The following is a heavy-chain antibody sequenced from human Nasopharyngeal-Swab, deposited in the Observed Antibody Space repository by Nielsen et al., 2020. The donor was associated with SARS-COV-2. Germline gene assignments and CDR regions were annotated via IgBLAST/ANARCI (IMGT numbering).Heavy chain of an antibody. Sequence: WIRQPPGKGMEWIGSIYYSGRPYYNPSLKSRVTISVDTSKKKFSLKLSSVTAADTAVYYCARRVARAPRHEGDYYYGMDVWGQGTTVTVSS. CDR3: ARRVARAPRHEGDYYYGMDV. V-gene: IGHV4-39*01. J-gene: IGHJ6*02. CDR2: IYYSGRP. D-gene: IGHD3-16*01.